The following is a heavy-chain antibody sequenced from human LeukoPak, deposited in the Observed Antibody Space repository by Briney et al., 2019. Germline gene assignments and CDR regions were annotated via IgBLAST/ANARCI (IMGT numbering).Heavy chain of an antibody. J-gene: IGHJ4*02. CDR3: ARDTYYDSSGYGSR. D-gene: IGHD3-22*01. Sequence: GGSLRLSCAASGFTVSGNYMSWVRQAPGKGLEWVSVIYSGGSTYYADSVKGRFTISRDNSKNTLYLQMNSLRAEDTAVYYCARDTYYDSSGYGSRWGQGTLVTVSS. CDR1: GFTVSGNY. V-gene: IGHV3-66*01. CDR2: IYSGGST.